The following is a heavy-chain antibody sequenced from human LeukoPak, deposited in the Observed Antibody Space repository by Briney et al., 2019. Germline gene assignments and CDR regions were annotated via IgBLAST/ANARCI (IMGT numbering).Heavy chain of an antibody. CDR1: GFTFDDYG. CDR2: INWNGGST. D-gene: IGHD1-1*01. J-gene: IGHJ4*02. Sequence: GGSLRLSCAASGFTFDDYGMSWVRQAPGKGLEWVSGINWNGGSTGYADSVKGRFTISRDNSKNTLYLQMNSLRAEDTAVYYCAKAGANDFDYWGQGTLVTVSS. V-gene: IGHV3-20*04. CDR3: AKAGANDFDY.